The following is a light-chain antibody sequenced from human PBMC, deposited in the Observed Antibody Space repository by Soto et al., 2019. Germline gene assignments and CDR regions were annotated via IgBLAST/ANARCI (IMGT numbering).Light chain of an antibody. Sequence: QSVLTQPPSVSGAPGQRVTISCTASSSNIGAGYDVHWYQQLPGTAPKLLIYGNSNRPSGVPDRFSGSKSGTSASLAITGLQAEDEADYYCQSYDSSLRGVFGVGTKLTVL. CDR1: SSNIGAGYD. CDR3: QSYDSSLRGV. CDR2: GNS. J-gene: IGLJ2*01. V-gene: IGLV1-40*01.